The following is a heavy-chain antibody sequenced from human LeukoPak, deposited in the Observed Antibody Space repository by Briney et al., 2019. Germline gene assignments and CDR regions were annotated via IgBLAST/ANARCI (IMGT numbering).Heavy chain of an antibody. J-gene: IGHJ4*02. V-gene: IGHV4-39*07. CDR1: GGSISSSSYY. Sequence: KTSETLSLTCTVSGGSISSSSYYWGWIRQPPGKGLEWIGSIYHSGSTYYNPSLKSRVTISVDTSKNQFSLKLSSVTAADTAVYYCARAGGYSGYDYEFDYWGQGTLVTVSS. CDR3: ARAGGYSGYDYEFDY. CDR2: IYHSGST. D-gene: IGHD5-12*01.